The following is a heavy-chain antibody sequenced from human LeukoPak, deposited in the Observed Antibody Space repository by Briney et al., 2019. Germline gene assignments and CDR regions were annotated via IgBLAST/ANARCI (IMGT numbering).Heavy chain of an antibody. CDR1: GYDFSIYT. J-gene: IGHJ6*02. CDR2: LNTNTGKA. CDR3: AREEGGLDV. Sequence: GASVKVSCKPSGYDFSIYTLNWVRQVPGQGPEWMGWLNTNTGKATYAQDFRGRFVFSFDSSVSTAYLEIISLKAADTAVYYCAREEGGLDVWGQGTTVIVSS. V-gene: IGHV7-4-1*02.